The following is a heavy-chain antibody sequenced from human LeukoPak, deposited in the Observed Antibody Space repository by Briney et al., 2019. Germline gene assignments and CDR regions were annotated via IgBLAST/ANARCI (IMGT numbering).Heavy chain of an antibody. D-gene: IGHD6-13*01. V-gene: IGHV1-8*02. CDR2: MNPNSGNT. CDR1: GYTFTSYD. CDR3: ARGSSYTSSWHEDY. Sequence: ASVKVSCKASGYTFTSYDINWVRQATGQGLEWMGWMNPNSGNTGYAQKFQGRVSLTADTSTSTAYMELTTLTSDDTAVYYCARGSSYTSSWHEDYWGQGTLVTVSS. J-gene: IGHJ4*02.